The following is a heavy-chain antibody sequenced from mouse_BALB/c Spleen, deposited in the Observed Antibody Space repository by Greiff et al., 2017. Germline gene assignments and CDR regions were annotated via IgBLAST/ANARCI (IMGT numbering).Heavy chain of an antibody. J-gene: IGHJ2*01. CDR2: ISYSGST. Sequence: VQLKESGPGLVKPSQSLSLTCTVTGYSITSDYAWNWIRQFPGNKLEWMGYISYSGSTSYNPSLKSRISITRDTSKNQFFLQLNSVTTEDTATYYCARGIGGYYFDYWGQGTTLTVSS. D-gene: IGHD1-1*02. CDR1: GYSITSDYA. CDR3: ARGIGGYYFDY. V-gene: IGHV3-2*02.